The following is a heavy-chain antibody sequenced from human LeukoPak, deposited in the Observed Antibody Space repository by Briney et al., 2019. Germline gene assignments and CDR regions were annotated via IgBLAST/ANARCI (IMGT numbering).Heavy chain of an antibody. J-gene: IGHJ4*02. V-gene: IGHV3-23*01. CDR1: GFTFSSYA. CDR2: ISGSGGST. Sequence: GGSLRLSCAASGFTFSSYAMHWVRQAPGKGLEWVSAISGSGGSTYYADSVKGRFTISRDNSKNTLYLQMNSLRAEDTAVYYCALERGDHRRGDYWGQGTLVTVSS. D-gene: IGHD1-14*01. CDR3: ALERGDHRRGDY.